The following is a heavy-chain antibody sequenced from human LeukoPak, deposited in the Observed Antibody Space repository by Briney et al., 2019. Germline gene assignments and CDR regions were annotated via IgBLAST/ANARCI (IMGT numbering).Heavy chain of an antibody. Sequence: GGSLRLSCLASGFTFSNYPMHWVRQAPGKRLEYVSAISGNGANTYYADPVKGRFTISRDNSKNTLYFQMISLTPEDTAVYYCVRGNDYGGPHYWGQGTLVTVSS. CDR1: GFTFSNYP. V-gene: IGHV3-64D*06. J-gene: IGHJ4*02. D-gene: IGHD4-23*01. CDR3: VRGNDYGGPHY. CDR2: ISGNGANT.